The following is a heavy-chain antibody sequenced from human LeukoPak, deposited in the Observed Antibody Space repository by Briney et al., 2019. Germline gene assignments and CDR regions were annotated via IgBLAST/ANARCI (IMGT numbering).Heavy chain of an antibody. D-gene: IGHD2-21*02. CDR2: INPNSGGT. CDR1: GYTFTGYY. V-gene: IGHV1-2*02. CDR3: ARMDLDGGDSIGFDS. Sequence: ASVKVSCKASGYTFTGYYMHWVRQAPGQGLEWMGWINPNSGGTNYAQKFQGRVTMTRDRSINTAYMELSRLTSDDTAVYYCARMDLDGGDSIGFDSWGQGTLVTVSS. J-gene: IGHJ5*01.